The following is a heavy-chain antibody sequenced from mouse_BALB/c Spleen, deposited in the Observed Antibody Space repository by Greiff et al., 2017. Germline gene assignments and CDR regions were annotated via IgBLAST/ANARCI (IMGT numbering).Heavy chain of an antibody. J-gene: IGHJ4*01. Sequence: QVQLKESGAELVRPGTSVKVSCKASGYAFTNYLIEWVKQRPGQGLEWIGVINPGSGGTNYNEKFKGKATLTADKSSSTAYMQLSSLTSDDSAVYFCARRGGLRAMDYWGQGTSVTVSS. V-gene: IGHV1-54*01. D-gene: IGHD2-4*01. CDR3: ARRGGLRAMDY. CDR1: GYAFTNYL. CDR2: INPGSGGT.